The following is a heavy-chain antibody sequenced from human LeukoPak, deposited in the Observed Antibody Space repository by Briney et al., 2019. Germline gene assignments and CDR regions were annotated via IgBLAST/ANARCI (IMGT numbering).Heavy chain of an antibody. CDR3: ARGNYPNL. V-gene: IGHV3-23*01. Sequence: GGSLRLSCAASGFTFRNYSMNWVRQAPGKGLEWVSGISDSGGTTDYADSVKGRFAISRDNSKNTLYLQMNSLRAEDTAVYYCARGNYPNLWGQGTLVTVSS. D-gene: IGHD1-7*01. J-gene: IGHJ4*02. CDR1: GFTFRNYS. CDR2: ISDSGGTT.